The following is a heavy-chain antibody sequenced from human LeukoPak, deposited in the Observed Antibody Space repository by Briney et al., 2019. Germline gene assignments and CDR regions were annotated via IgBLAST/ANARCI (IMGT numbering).Heavy chain of an antibody. CDR3: ATLGYCSSTSCYVGVHS. D-gene: IGHD2-2*01. Sequence: GGSLRLSCAASGFTFSSYSMNWVRQAPGKGLEWVSSISSSSSYIYYADSVKGRFTIPRDNAKNSLYLQMNSLRAEDTAVYYCATLGYCSSTSCYVGVHSWGQGTLVTVSS. CDR2: ISSSSSYI. CDR1: GFTFSSYS. V-gene: IGHV3-21*01. J-gene: IGHJ4*02.